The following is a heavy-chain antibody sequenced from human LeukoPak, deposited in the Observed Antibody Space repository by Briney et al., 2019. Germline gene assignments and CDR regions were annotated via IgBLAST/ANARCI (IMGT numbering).Heavy chain of an antibody. J-gene: IGHJ3*02. Sequence: SETLSLTCTVSGGSISSSSYYWGWIRQPPGKGLEWIGSIYYSGSIYYNPSLKSRVTISVDTSKNQFSLKLSSVTAADTAVYYCARDRGSSSDDAFDIWGQGTMVTVSS. D-gene: IGHD6-6*01. CDR1: GGSISSSSYY. V-gene: IGHV4-39*07. CDR3: ARDRGSSSDDAFDI. CDR2: IYYSGSI.